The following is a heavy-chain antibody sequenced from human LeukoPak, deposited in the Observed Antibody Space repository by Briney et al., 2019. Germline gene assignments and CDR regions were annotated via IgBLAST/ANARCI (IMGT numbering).Heavy chain of an antibody. J-gene: IGHJ4*02. V-gene: IGHV3-11*01. CDR1: GFTFSDYY. CDR2: ISSSGSTI. Sequence: GGSLRLSCAASGFTFSDYYMSWIRQAPGKGLEWVSYISSSGSTIYYADSVKGRFTISRDNAKNSLYLQMNSLRAEDTAVYYCARHYDFWSGSAVNFDYWGQGTLVTVSS. CDR3: ARHYDFWSGSAVNFDY. D-gene: IGHD3-3*01.